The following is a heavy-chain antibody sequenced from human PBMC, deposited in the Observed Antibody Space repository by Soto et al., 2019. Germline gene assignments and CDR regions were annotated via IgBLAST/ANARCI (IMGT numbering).Heavy chain of an antibody. CDR3: ARGPHYDILTGYYTGRWFDP. D-gene: IGHD3-9*01. CDR2: IYSSGST. CDR1: GGSISSYY. Sequence: SETLSLTCTVSGGSISSYYWSWIRQPPGKGLEWIGYIYSSGSTNYNPSLKSRVTISVDTSKSQFSLNLSSVTAADTAVYYCARGPHYDILTGYYTGRWFDPWGQGTLVTVSS. V-gene: IGHV4-59*01. J-gene: IGHJ5*02.